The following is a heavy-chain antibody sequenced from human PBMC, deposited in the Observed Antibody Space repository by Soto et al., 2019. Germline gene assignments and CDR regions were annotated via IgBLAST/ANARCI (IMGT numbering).Heavy chain of an antibody. D-gene: IGHD1-7*01. V-gene: IGHV3-30-3*01. CDR1: GFTFSSYA. CDR2: ISYDGSNK. CDR3: ARVRELYYYYGMDV. Sequence: GGSLRLSCAASGFTFSSYAMHWVRQAPGKGLEWVAVISYDGSNKYYADSVKGRFTISRDNSKNTLYLQMNSLRAEDTAVYYCARVRELYYYYGMDVWGQGTTVTVSS. J-gene: IGHJ6*02.